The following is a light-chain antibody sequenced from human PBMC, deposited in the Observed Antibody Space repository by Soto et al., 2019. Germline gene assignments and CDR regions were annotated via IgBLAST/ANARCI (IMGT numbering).Light chain of an antibody. Sequence: QLNQSPSSLSASVGDRVTITCRASQGISSNLAWYQQKPGSAPKLLIFGASTLQSGVPSRFSGSGSGTDFTLTISSLQPEDFATYFCQKLNAYPPWTFGQGTKVDIK. CDR1: QGISSN. V-gene: IGKV1-9*01. J-gene: IGKJ1*01. CDR3: QKLNAYPPWT. CDR2: GAS.